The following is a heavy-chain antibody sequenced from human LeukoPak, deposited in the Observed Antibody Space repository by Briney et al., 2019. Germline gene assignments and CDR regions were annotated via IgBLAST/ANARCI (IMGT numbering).Heavy chain of an antibody. CDR2: IRSKANSYAT. D-gene: IGHD4-17*01. CDR1: GFTFSGSA. Sequence: GGSLRLSCAASGFTFSGSAMHWVRQASGKGLEWVGRIRSKANSYATAYAASVKGRFTISRDESKNTAYLQMNSLRAEDTAVYYCAKGPGEPYSYYYMDVWGKGTTVTVSS. V-gene: IGHV3-73*01. J-gene: IGHJ6*03. CDR3: AKGPGEPYSYYYMDV.